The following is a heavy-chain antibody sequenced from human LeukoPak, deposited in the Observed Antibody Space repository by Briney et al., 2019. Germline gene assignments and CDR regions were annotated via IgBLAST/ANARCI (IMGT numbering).Heavy chain of an antibody. CDR3: ARDVSGWFDP. Sequence: EWMGWMNPNSGNTGYAQKFQGRVTMTRNTSISTAYMELSSLRSEDTAVYYCARDVSGWFDPWGQGTLVTVSS. CDR2: MNPNSGNT. D-gene: IGHD2-8*01. J-gene: IGHJ5*02. V-gene: IGHV1-8*01.